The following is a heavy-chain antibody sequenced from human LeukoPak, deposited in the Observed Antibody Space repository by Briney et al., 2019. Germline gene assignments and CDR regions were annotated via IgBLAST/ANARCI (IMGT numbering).Heavy chain of an antibody. J-gene: IGHJ4*02. CDR1: GYSFTNYW. V-gene: IGHV5-51*01. CDR2: IHSADSNT. D-gene: IGHD2-8*01. CDR3: ARQVYAITGVLDY. Sequence: GESLKISCKDSGYSFTNYWIGWVRQMPGKGLEWMGIIHSADSNTKYSPSFQGQVTISADKSISTAYLQWSGLKASDTAMYYCARQVYAITGVLDYWGQGTLVTVSS.